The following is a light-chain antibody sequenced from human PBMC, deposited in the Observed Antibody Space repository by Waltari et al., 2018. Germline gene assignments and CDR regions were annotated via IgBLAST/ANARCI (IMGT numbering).Light chain of an antibody. Sequence: EIVLTQSPATLSLSPGERAPLSCRASQSVSSYLAWYHQMPGQAPRLLIHSASNRATGIPDRFSGSGSGTELTINKSSLEPEDFAVYYCQQRSNRPRTFGQGTKVEIK. J-gene: IGKJ1*01. CDR2: SAS. CDR1: QSVSSY. CDR3: QQRSNRPRT. V-gene: IGKV3-11*01.